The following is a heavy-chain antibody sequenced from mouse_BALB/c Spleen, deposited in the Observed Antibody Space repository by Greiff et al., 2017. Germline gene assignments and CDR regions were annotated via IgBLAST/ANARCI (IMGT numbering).Heavy chain of an antibody. D-gene: IGHD2-2*01. J-gene: IGHJ2*01. V-gene: IGHV14-3*02. CDR2: IDPANGNT. Sequence: EVQLQESGAELVKPGASVKLSCTASGFNIKDTYMHWVKQRPEQGLEWIGRIDPANGNTKYDPKFQGKATITADTSSNTAYLQLSSLTSEDTAVYYCARFSYGYDFDYWGQGTTLTVSS. CDR3: ARFSYGYDFDY. CDR1: GFNIKDTY.